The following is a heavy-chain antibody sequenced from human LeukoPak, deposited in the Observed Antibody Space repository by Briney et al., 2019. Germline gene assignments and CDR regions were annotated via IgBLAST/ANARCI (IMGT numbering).Heavy chain of an antibody. CDR2: ISGSGGKT. V-gene: IGHV3-23*01. CDR3: ANPSWYSSSWTVDY. D-gene: IGHD6-13*01. J-gene: IGHJ4*02. Sequence: PGXXLXLSCAASGFTFSSYAMSWVRQAPGKGLEWVSAISGSGGKTYYADSVKGRFTISRDNSKNTLYLQMNSLRAEDTAVYYCANPSWYSSSWTVDYWGQGTLVTVSS. CDR1: GFTFSSYA.